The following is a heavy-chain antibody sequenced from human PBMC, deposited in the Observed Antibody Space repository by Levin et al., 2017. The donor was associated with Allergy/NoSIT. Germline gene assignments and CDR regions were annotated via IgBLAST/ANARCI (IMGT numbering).Heavy chain of an antibody. V-gene: IGHV3-11*01. J-gene: IGHJ3*02. D-gene: IGHD2-8*01. CDR1: EFTFSDYY. CDR2: ISSSGRTI. Sequence: GGSLRLSCAASEFTFSDYYMNWIRQAPGKGLQWVSFISSSGRTIYYADSVKGRFTISRDNAKNSLYLQMNSLRAEDTAIYYCARNGRRCINGVSHGMDVFDMWGQGAMVTVSS. CDR3: ARNGRRCINGVSHGMDVFDM.